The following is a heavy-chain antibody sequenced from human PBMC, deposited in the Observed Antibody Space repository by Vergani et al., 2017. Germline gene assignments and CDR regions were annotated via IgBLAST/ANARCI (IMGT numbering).Heavy chain of an antibody. CDR3: ARDLYYYDSSGPSHFDY. Sequence: QLQLQESGPGLVKPSETLSLTCTVSGGSISSSSYYWGWIRQPPGKGLEWIGRIYYSGSTYYNPSLKSRVTISVDTSKNQFSLKLSSVTAADTAVYYCARDLYYYDSSGPSHFDYWGQGTLVTVSS. V-gene: IGHV4-39*07. D-gene: IGHD3-22*01. CDR2: IYYSGST. J-gene: IGHJ4*02. CDR1: GGSISSSSYY.